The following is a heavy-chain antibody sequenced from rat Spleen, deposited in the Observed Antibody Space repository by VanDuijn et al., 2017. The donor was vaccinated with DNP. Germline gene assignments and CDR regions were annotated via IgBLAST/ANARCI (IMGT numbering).Heavy chain of an antibody. J-gene: IGHJ3*01. CDR2: ISSGGIT. Sequence: QVQLKESGPGLVQPSQTLSLTCTVSGFSLSDYSAHWVRQPPGKVLEWIAAISSGGITYYNSALKSRLSISRDTSKSQVFLKMNSLQTEDTAIYFCTREVAPFAYWGQGTLVTVSS. V-gene: IGHV2-19*01. CDR3: TREVAPFAY. CDR1: GFSLSDYS.